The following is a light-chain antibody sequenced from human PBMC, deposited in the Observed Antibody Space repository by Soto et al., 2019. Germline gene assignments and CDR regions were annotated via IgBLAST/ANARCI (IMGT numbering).Light chain of an antibody. V-gene: IGLV2-14*01. CDR3: SSYTNTSTHYV. J-gene: IGLJ1*01. Sequence: SARTQPASVSGSPGQSITISCTGTSSDVGGYNFVSWYQQHTGRAPKIMIYEVSNRPSGVSNRFSGSKSGNTASLTISGLQAEDEADYYCSSYTNTSTHYVFGPGTKVTVL. CDR1: SSDVGGYNF. CDR2: EVS.